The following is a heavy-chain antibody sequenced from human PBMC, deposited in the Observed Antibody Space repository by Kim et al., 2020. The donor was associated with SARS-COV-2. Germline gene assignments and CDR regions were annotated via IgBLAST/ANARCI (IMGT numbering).Heavy chain of an antibody. D-gene: IGHD2-8*02. CDR3: ARPRIETRTDTGLDI. J-gene: IGHJ3*02. V-gene: IGHV5-51*01. CDR2: IYPGDSDV. Sequence: GESLKISCKGSGYRTFSTYWIAWVRQMPGKGLECMGFIYPGDSDVRYSPSFQGQVTISADKSISTAYLQWNSLKASDTAMYYCARPRIETRTDTGLDIWGQGTMVTVSS. CDR1: GYRTFSTYW.